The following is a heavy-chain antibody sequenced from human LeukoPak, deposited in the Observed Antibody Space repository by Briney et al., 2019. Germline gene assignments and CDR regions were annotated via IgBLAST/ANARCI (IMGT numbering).Heavy chain of an antibody. CDR1: GYXFTSYY. CDR2: INPSGGST. V-gene: IGHV1-46*01. CDR3: ARDRGRGSYYYDSSGYQY. J-gene: IGHJ4*02. D-gene: IGHD3-22*01. Sequence: GASVKVSCKASGYXFTSYYIHWVRQAPGQGLEWMGIINPSGGSTSYAQKFQGRVTMTRDTSTSTVYMELSSLRSEDTAVYYCARDRGRGSYYYDSSGYQYWGQGTLVTVSS.